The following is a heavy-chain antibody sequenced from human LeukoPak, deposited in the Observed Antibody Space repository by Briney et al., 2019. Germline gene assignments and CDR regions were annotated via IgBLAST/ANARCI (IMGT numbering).Heavy chain of an antibody. D-gene: IGHD6-19*01. CDR3: ARQSSGWLGYYYYGMDV. CDR1: GYSFTSYW. CDR2: IDPSDSYT. V-gene: IGHV5-10-1*01. J-gene: IGHJ6*02. Sequence: KNGESLKISCKGSGYSFTSYWISWVRKMPGKGLEWMGRIDPSDSYTNYSPSFQGHVTISADKSISTAYLQWSSLKASDTAMYYCARQSSGWLGYYYYGMDVWGQGTTVTVSS.